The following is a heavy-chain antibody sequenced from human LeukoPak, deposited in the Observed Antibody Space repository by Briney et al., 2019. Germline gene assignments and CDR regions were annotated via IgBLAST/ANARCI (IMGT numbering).Heavy chain of an antibody. J-gene: IGHJ3*02. CDR3: ARDDLWFGYGVHAFDI. CDR2: ISYDGSNK. CDR1: GFTFSSYA. Sequence: HSGGSLRLSCAASGFTFSSYAMHWVRQAPGKGLEWVAVISYDGSNKYYADSVKGRFTISRDNSKNTLYLQMNSLRAEDTAVYYCARDDLWFGYGVHAFDIWGQGTMVTVSS. D-gene: IGHD3-10*01. V-gene: IGHV3-30*04.